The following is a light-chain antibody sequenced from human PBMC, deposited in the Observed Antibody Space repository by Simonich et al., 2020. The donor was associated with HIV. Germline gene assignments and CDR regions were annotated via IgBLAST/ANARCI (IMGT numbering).Light chain of an antibody. Sequence: DLVMTQSPDSLAVSLGERATINCKSSQSVLYSSNNKNYLVWYQQKPGQPPKLLIYWASTRESGVPDRVSGSGSGTDFTLTISSLQAEDVAVYYCQQYYSSPRTFGQGTKVEIK. CDR3: QQYYSSPRT. CDR1: QSVLYSSNNKNY. J-gene: IGKJ1*01. V-gene: IGKV4-1*01. CDR2: WAS.